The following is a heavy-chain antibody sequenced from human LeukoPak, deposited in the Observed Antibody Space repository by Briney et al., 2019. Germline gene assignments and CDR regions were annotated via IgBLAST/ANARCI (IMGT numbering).Heavy chain of an antibody. D-gene: IGHD1-1*01. CDR2: IGTAGDT. J-gene: IGHJ3*02. CDR3: ARSNVLDAFDI. Sequence: PGGSLRLSCAASGFTFSSYDMHWVRQATGKGLEWVSAIGTAGDTYYPGSVKGRFTISRENAKNSLYLQMNSLRAGDTAVYYCARSNVLDAFDIWGQGTMVTVSS. V-gene: IGHV3-13*01. CDR1: GFTFSSYD.